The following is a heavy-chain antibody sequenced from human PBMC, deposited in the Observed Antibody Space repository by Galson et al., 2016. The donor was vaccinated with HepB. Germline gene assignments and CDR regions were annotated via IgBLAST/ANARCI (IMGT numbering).Heavy chain of an antibody. CDR2: ITYDGDST. CDR3: AKDGPGGRYRGYEDGRRD. CDR1: GSAFSRFG. D-gene: IGHD3-22*01. J-gene: IGHJ4*02. Sequence: SLRLSCAASGSAFSRFGMHWVRQAPGRGLEWVAVITYDGDSTSYEDSVKGRFTIFRDNSRSTLFLQMNSLTAEDSGVYYCAKDGPGGRYRGYEDGRRDWGQGTLVTVTS. V-gene: IGHV3-30*18.